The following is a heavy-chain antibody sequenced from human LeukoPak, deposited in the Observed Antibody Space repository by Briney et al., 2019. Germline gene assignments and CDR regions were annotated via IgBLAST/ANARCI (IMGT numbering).Heavy chain of an antibody. J-gene: IGHJ3*02. CDR2: ISSSGSTI. CDR3: AREEASSSWYAPRDAFDI. V-gene: IGHV3-11*01. CDR1: GFTFSDYY. Sequence: GGSLRLSCAASGFTFSDYYMSWIRQAPGKGLEWVSYISSSGSTIYYADSVKGRFTISRDNAKNSLYLQMNSLRAEDTAVYYCAREEASSSWYAPRDAFDIWGQGTMVTVSS. D-gene: IGHD6-13*01.